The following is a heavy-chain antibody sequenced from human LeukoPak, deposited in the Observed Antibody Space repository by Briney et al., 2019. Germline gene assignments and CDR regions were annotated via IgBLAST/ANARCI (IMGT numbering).Heavy chain of an antibody. J-gene: IGHJ4*02. CDR2: IKQDGSEK. CDR1: GFTFSSYW. CDR3: ARGSGGSYHDY. Sequence: PGGSLRLSCGASGFTFSSYWMSWVRQAPGKGLEWVANIKQDGSEKYYVDSVKGRFTISRDNAKNSLYLQMNSLRAEDTAVYYCARGSGGSYHDYWGQGTLVTVSS. D-gene: IGHD5-18*01. V-gene: IGHV3-7*01.